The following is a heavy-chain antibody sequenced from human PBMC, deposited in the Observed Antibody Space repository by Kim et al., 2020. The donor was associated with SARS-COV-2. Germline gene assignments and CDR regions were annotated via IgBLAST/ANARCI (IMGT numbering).Heavy chain of an antibody. J-gene: IGHJ4*02. CDR3: VKGSFDSGASAFDY. Sequence: GGSLRLSCAASGFTFSAYALNWVRQAPGKGLEWVSFIYGSGATTYYADSVKGRFTTSRDNSRNTLYLQMNSLRGDDTAVYYCVKGSFDSGASAFDYWGQGTLVTVSS. V-gene: IGHV3-23*03. CDR1: GFTFSAYA. CDR2: IYGSGATT. D-gene: IGHD3-10*01.